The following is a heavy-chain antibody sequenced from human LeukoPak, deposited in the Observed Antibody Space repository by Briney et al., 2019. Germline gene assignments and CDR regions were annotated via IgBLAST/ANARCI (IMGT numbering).Heavy chain of an antibody. J-gene: IGHJ4*02. CDR2: INPSGGST. D-gene: IGHD5-24*01. Sequence: GASVKVSCKASGYTFTNHYIHWVRQAHGEGLERMGIINPSGGSTNYAQKFQGRVTMTKDTSTITVYLALSSLTSEDTAVYYCARGLMAGNTALFDLWGQGTLVTVSS. V-gene: IGHV1-46*01. CDR3: ARGLMAGNTALFDL. CDR1: GYTFTNHY.